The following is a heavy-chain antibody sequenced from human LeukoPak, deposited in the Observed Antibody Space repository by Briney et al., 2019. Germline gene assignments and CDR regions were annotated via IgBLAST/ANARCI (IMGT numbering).Heavy chain of an antibody. CDR2: IIPILGIA. CDR3: ARDPGYNYYYYGMDV. J-gene: IGHJ6*02. Sequence: SVKVSCKASGGTFSSYAISWVRQAPGQGLEWMGRIIPILGIANYAQKFQGRVTITADKSTSTAYMELSSLRPEDTAVYYCARDPGYNYYYYGMDVWGQGTTVTVSS. V-gene: IGHV1-69*04. CDR1: GGTFSSYA. D-gene: IGHD5-18*01.